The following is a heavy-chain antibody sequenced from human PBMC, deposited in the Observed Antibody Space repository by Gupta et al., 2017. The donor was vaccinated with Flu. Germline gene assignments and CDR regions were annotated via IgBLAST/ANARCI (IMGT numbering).Heavy chain of an antibody. Sequence: QMQLVQSGPEVKKPGTSVKVSCKASGFTFTSSAMQWVRQARGQRLEWIGWIVVGSGNTNYAQKFQERVTITRDMSTSTAYMELSSLRSEDTAVYYCAADRSGEQLVRGYYYYYGMDVWGQGTTVTVSS. CDR1: GFTFTSSA. CDR2: IVVGSGNT. D-gene: IGHD6-6*01. CDR3: AADRSGEQLVRGYYYYYGMDV. J-gene: IGHJ6*02. V-gene: IGHV1-58*02.